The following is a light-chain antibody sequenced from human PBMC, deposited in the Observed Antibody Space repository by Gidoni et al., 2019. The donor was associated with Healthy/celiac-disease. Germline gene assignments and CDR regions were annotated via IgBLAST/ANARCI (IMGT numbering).Light chain of an antibody. J-gene: IGKJ2*01. CDR1: KSALYIFNNNNY. CDR3: QQYYSTPYT. CDR2: WAS. V-gene: IGKV4-1*01. Sequence: ILMTQYPDSLAVSLGERATRNGKSSKSALYIFNNNNYLAWYQQKPGQPHKLLIYWASTRESGVPDRFSGGGSGTDFTLTISSLQAEDVAVYYCQQYYSTPYTFGQGTKLEIK.